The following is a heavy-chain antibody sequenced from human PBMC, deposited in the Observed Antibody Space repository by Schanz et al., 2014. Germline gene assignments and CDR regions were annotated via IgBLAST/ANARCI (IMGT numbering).Heavy chain of an antibody. D-gene: IGHD5-12*01. Sequence: QVQLVQSGAEVRKPGSSVKVSCKASGGTFSSYGFSWGRQAPGQGLEWMGRIIPILDITNYAQKFQGRVTFTADKSTSTAFLEVNSLRSEDTAVYYCARTGYDLSLTHWGQGTLVTVSS. J-gene: IGHJ4*02. CDR2: IIPILDIT. CDR1: GGTFSSYG. V-gene: IGHV1-69*09. CDR3: ARTGYDLSLTH.